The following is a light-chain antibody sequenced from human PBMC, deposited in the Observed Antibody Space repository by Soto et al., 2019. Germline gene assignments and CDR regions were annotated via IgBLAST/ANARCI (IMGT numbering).Light chain of an antibody. CDR1: QSVSSY. V-gene: IGKV3-11*01. J-gene: IGKJ1*01. CDR2: DAS. CDR3: HERSNWPPWT. Sequence: EIVLTQSPATLSLSPGERATRSCRASQSVSSYLAWYQQKPGQAPRLLIYDASNRATGIPARFSGSGSGTDFTISSSSQEPEDFAVYYCHERSNWPPWTFGQGTKVEIK.